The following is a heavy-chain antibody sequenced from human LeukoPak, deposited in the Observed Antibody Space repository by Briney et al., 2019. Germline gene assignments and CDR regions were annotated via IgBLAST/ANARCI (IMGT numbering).Heavy chain of an antibody. CDR2: ISSSSSYI. CDR1: GFTFSSYS. V-gene: IGHV3-21*01. CDR3: ARARGGVGPIDY. D-gene: IGHD3-3*01. Sequence: GGSLRLSCAASGFTFSSYSMNWVRQAPGKGLEWVSSISSSSSYIYYADSVKGRFTISRDNAKNSLYLQMNSLRAEDTAVYYCARARGGVGPIDYWGQGTLVTVSS. J-gene: IGHJ4*02.